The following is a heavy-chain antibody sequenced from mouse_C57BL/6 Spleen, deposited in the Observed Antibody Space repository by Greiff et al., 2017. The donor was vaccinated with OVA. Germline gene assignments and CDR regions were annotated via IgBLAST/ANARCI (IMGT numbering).Heavy chain of an antibody. CDR2: ISDGGSYT. V-gene: IGHV5-4*03. D-gene: IGHD1-1*01. CDR3: ARALRYYYAMDY. CDR1: GFTFSSYA. J-gene: IGHJ4*01. Sequence: EVMLVESGGGLVKPGGSLKLSCAASGFTFSSYAMSWVRQTPEKRLEWVATISDGGSYTYYPDNVKGRFTISRDNAKNNLYLQMGHLKSEDTAMYYCARALRYYYAMDYWGQGTSVTVSS.